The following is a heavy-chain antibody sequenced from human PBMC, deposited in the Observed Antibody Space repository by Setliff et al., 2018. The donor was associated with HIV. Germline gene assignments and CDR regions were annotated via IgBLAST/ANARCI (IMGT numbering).Heavy chain of an antibody. D-gene: IGHD2-21*01. CDR3: ARGQFRLRPDSLDL. J-gene: IGHJ4*03. CDR1: GFTFSTYG. Sequence: GGSLRLSCAASGFTFSTYGMYWVRQAPGKGLEWVAVIWYDGSNKYYADSVQGRFTISRDNSKNSVYLQMNTLGAEDTAVYYCARGQFRLRPDSLDLWGQGTLVTVSS. V-gene: IGHV3-33*01. CDR2: IWYDGSNK.